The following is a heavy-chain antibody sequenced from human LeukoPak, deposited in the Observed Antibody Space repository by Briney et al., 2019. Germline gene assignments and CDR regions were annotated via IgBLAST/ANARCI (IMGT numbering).Heavy chain of an antibody. CDR2: IYYRGRT. D-gene: IGHD4-23*01. J-gene: IGHJ3*02. CDR3: ERERYGGHAFDI. CDR1: GGSISSHY. V-gene: IGHV4-59*11. Sequence: SETLSLTCTVSGGSISSHYCSWIRQPPGKGLEWIGYIYYRGRTNYNPSLKRRVTISVDTSKNQCCLKLSSVNAADPDVYYCERERYGGHAFDIWGQGTMVTVSS.